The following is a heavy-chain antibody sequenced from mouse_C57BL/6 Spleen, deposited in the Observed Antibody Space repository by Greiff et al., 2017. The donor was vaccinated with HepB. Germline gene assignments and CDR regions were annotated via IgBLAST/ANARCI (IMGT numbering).Heavy chain of an antibody. J-gene: IGHJ1*03. CDR2: IDPNSGGT. D-gene: IGHD1-1*01. V-gene: IGHV1-72*01. Sequence: QVQLQQSGAELVKPGASVKLSCKASGYTFTSYWMHWVKQRPGRGLEWIGRIDPNSGGTKYNEKFKSKATLTVDKPSSTAYMQLSSLTSEDSAVYYCARHHYYGSSYWYFDVWGTGTTVTVSS. CDR1: GYTFTSYW. CDR3: ARHHYYGSSYWYFDV.